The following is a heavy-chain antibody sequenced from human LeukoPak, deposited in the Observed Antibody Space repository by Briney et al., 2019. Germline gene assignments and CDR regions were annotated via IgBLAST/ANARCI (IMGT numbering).Heavy chain of an antibody. J-gene: IGHJ4*02. V-gene: IGHV1-69*04. D-gene: IGHD3-22*01. Sequence: SVNVSCKASVRTFSSYAISWVRQAPGQGLEWMGRIIPILGIANYAQKCQGRVTITADKSTSTAYMELSSLRSDDSAVYYCARDRPDYYDSSAYLRGLYSAFGYWGQGTLVTVSS. CDR2: IIPILGIA. CDR1: VRTFSSYA. CDR3: ARDRPDYYDSSAYLRGLYSAFGY.